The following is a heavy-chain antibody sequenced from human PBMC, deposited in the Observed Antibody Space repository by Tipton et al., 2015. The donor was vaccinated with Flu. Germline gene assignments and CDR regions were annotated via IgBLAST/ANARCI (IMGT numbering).Heavy chain of an antibody. J-gene: IGHJ3*02. CDR1: GYSFTSYW. CDR3: ARGRVQWLAQAAFDI. CDR2: IYPGDSDT. D-gene: IGHD6-19*01. V-gene: IGHV5-51*01. Sequence: QSGAEVKKPGESLKISCKGSGYSFTSYWIGWVRQMPGKGLEWMGIIYPGDSDTRYSPSFQGQVTISADKSISTAYLQWSSLKASDTAMYYCARGRVQWLAQAAFDIWGQGTMVTVSS.